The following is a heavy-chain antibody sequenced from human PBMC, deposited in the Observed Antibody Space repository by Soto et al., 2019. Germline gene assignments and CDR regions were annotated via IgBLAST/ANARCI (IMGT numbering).Heavy chain of an antibody. J-gene: IGHJ4*02. Sequence: GGSLXLSXXASXXXXXXXXXXXXXQXPGXGLEWVSVVSGSGGSTYYADSVKGRFTISRDNSKNTLYLQMNSLRAEDTAVYYCAKDLENISGFDYWGQGTLVTVSS. CDR2: VSGSGGST. CDR3: AKDLENISGFDY. D-gene: IGHD3-10*01. V-gene: IGHV3-23*01. CDR1: XXXXXXXX.